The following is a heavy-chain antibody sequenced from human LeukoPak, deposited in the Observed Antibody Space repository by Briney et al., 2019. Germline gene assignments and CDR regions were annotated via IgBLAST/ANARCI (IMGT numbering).Heavy chain of an antibody. CDR3: AGEGQRGEYYFDY. CDR1: GFTFSSYG. V-gene: IGHV3-33*01. J-gene: IGHJ4*02. D-gene: IGHD3-16*01. Sequence: GGSLRLSCAASGFTFSSYGMHWFRQAPGKGLEWVAVIWYDGSNKYYADSVKGRFTISRDNSKNTLYLQMNSLRAEDTAVYYCAGEGQRGEYYFDYWGQGTLVTVSS. CDR2: IWYDGSNK.